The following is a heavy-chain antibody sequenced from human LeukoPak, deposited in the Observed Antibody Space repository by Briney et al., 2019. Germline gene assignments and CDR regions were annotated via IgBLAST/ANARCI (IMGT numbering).Heavy chain of an antibody. CDR2: IYYSGST. D-gene: IGHD3-22*01. CDR3: ARAIYYDSSGYCAFDI. V-gene: IGHV4-30-4*08. Sequence: PSETLSLTCTVSGGSISSGDYSWSWIRQPPGKGLEWIGYIYYSGSTYYNPSLKSRVTISVDTSKNQFSLKLSSVTAADTAVYYCARAIYYDSSGYCAFDIWGQGTMVTVSS. J-gene: IGHJ3*02. CDR1: GGSISSGDYS.